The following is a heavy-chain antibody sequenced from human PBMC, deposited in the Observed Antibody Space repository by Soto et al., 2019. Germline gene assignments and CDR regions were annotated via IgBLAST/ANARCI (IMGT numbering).Heavy chain of an antibody. D-gene: IGHD2-21*01. CDR3: ARDRSALGVVNAHDSFDI. V-gene: IGHV1-69*01. J-gene: IGHJ3*02. Sequence: QVQLVQSGAEVKKPGSSVKVSCNISGGTFSSYAISWVRQAPGQGLEWMGGIIPIFGTANYAQKFQGRVTITAEQSTVPAYRGAGRLRSEDTAVYFRARDRSALGVVNAHDSFDIWGQGTMVTVPS. CDR1: GGTFSSYA. CDR2: IIPIFGTA.